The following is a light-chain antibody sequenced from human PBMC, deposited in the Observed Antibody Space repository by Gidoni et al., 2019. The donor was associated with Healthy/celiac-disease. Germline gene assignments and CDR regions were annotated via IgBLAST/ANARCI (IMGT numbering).Light chain of an antibody. V-gene: IGLV3-9*01. CDR3: QLWDSTTAEVV. CDR1: NIESKN. CDR2: RDS. Sequence: SYEVTQPLSVSVALGQTARITCGGNNIESKNVHWYQQKPGQAPVLVIYRDSNRPSGIPERFSGSNSGNTATLTISRAQAGDEADYYCQLWDSTTAEVVFGGGTKLT. J-gene: IGLJ2*01.